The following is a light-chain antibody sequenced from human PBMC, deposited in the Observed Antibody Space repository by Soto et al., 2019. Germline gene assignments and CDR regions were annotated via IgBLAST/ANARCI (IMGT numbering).Light chain of an antibody. CDR2: GAS. CDR3: PQYGRSPFT. V-gene: IGKV3-20*01. J-gene: IGKJ4*01. Sequence: EIVLTQSPGTLSLSPGERATLSCRASQSVSSSYLAWYQQKPGQAPRLLIYGASSRATGIPDRFSGSGSGTDFTLTISRLEPEDFAVYYCPQYGRSPFTFGGGTKVDSK. CDR1: QSVSSSY.